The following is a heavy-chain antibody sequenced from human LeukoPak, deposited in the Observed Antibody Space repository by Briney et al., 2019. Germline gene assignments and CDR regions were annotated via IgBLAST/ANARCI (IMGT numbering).Heavy chain of an antibody. D-gene: IGHD4-11*01. CDR3: ARALYDYSAYYYYYYMDV. CDR2: VYYSGNT. V-gene: IGHV4-39*07. J-gene: IGHJ6*03. CDR1: GGSMSSRSYY. Sequence: PSETLSLTCNVSGGSMSSRSYYWGWIRQPPGKGLEWIGSVYYSGNTYYNPSLKSRVTISVDTSKNQFSLKLTSVTAADTAVFYCARALYDYSAYYYYYYMDVWGKGTTVTVSS.